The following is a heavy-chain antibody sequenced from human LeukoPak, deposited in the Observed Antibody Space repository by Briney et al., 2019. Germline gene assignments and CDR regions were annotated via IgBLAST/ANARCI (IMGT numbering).Heavy chain of an antibody. CDR2: IYTSGST. CDR3: ARGRYLTTGGGAAAGFLDY. Sequence: SETLSLTCTVSGGSISSYYWSWIRQPAGKGLEWIGRIYTSGSTNYNPSLKSRVTISLHTSKNQFSLKLNSVTAADTAVYYCARGRYLTTGGGAAAGFLDYWGQGTLVTVSS. V-gene: IGHV4-4*07. J-gene: IGHJ4*02. D-gene: IGHD6-13*01. CDR1: GGSISSYY.